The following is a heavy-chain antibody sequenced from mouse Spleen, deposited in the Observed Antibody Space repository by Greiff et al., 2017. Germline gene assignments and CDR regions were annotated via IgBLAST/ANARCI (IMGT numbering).Heavy chain of an antibody. CDR3: ARTGFQYFDV. CDR2: INPNNGGT. J-gene: IGHJ1*01. V-gene: IGHV1-26*01. CDR1: GYTFTDYY. Sequence: EVQLQQSGPELVKPGASVKISCKASGYTFTDYYMNWVKQSHGKSLEWIGDINPNNGGTSYNQKFKGKATLTVDKSSSTAYMELRSLTSEDSAVFYCARTGFQYFDVWGAGTTVTVSS.